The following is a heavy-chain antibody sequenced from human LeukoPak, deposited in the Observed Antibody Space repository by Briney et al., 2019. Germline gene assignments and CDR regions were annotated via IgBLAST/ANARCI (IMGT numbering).Heavy chain of an antibody. CDR3: AKLPRGFGELYVDY. CDR1: GFTFSSYA. D-gene: IGHD3-10*01. Sequence: GGSLRLSCAASGFTFSSYAMSWVRQAPGKGLEWVSAISGSGGSTYYADSVKGRFTISRDNSKNTLYLQMDSLRAEDTAVYYCAKLPRGFGELYVDYWGQGTLVTVSS. V-gene: IGHV3-23*01. CDR2: ISGSGGST. J-gene: IGHJ4*02.